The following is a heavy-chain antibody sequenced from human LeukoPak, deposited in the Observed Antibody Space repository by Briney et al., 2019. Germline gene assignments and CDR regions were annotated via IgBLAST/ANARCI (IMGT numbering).Heavy chain of an antibody. CDR1: GGSLSGHY. CDR2: VSYTGRT. V-gene: IGHV4-59*11. J-gene: IGHJ3*01. D-gene: IGHD3-22*01. Sequence: PSETLSLTCTVSGGSLSGHYWSWIRQPPGKRLEWIGYVSYTGRTKYNPSLQSRVTISIDTSKSQFSLKLTSVTSADTAVYSIARLLDNDISGDPDTFDVWGQGTTVIVSS. CDR3: ARLLDNDISGDPDTFDV.